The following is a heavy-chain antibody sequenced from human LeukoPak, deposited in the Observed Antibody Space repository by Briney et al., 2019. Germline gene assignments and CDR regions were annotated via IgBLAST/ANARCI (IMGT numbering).Heavy chain of an antibody. Sequence: ASVKVCCKASGYTFTSYDINWVRQATGQGLEWMGWMNPNSGNTGYAQKFQGRVTITTEESTSTAYMELSSLRSEDTAVYYCARGDDSSGYYWAYWGQGTLVTVSS. CDR2: MNPNSGNT. CDR1: GYTFTSYD. V-gene: IGHV1-8*03. CDR3: ARGDDSSGYYWAY. J-gene: IGHJ4*02. D-gene: IGHD3-22*01.